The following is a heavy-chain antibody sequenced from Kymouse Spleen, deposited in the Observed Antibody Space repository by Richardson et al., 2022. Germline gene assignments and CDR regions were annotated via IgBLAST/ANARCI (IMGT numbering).Heavy chain of an antibody. V-gene: IGHV3-33*01. Sequence: QVQLVESGGGVVQPGRSLRLSCAASGFTFSSYGMHWVRQAPGKGLEWVAVIWYDGSNKYYADSVKGRFTISRDNSKNTLYLQMNSLRAEDTAVYYCARWYNWNYSYYYYYGMDVWGQGTTVTVSS. CDR1: GFTFSSYG. D-gene: IGHD1-7*01. CDR3: ARWYNWNYSYYYYYGMDV. J-gene: IGHJ6*02. CDR2: IWYDGSNK.